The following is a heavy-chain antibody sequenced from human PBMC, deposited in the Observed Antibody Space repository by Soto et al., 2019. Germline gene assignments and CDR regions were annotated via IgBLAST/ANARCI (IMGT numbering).Heavy chain of an antibody. CDR3: ARGRPLYYDFWSGYRGYYFDY. D-gene: IGHD3-3*01. J-gene: IGHJ4*02. V-gene: IGHV3-73*02. CDR2: IRSKANSYAT. Sequence: EVQLVESGGGLVQPGGSLKLSCAASGFTFSGSAMHWVRQASGKGLEWVGRIRSKANSYATAYAASVKGRFTISRDDSKNTAYLQMNSLKTEDTAVYYCARGRPLYYDFWSGYRGYYFDYWGQGTLVTVSS. CDR1: GFTFSGSA.